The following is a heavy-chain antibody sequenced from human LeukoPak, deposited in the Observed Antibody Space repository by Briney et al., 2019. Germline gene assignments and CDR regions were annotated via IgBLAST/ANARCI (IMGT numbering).Heavy chain of an antibody. Sequence: PGGSLRLSCAASGFTFSSYGMHWVRQAPGKGLEWVAFIRYDGSNKYYADSVKGRFTISRDNSKNSLYLQMNSLRAEDTAVYYCARERGWGAVAGPYNWFDPWGQGTLVTVSS. D-gene: IGHD6-19*01. CDR1: GFTFSSYG. CDR2: IRYDGSNK. J-gene: IGHJ5*02. V-gene: IGHV3-30*02. CDR3: ARERGWGAVAGPYNWFDP.